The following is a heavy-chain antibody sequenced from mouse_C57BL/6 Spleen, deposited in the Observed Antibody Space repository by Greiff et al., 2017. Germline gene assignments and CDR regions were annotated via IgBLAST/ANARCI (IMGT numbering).Heavy chain of an antibody. CDR3: ARTLYYDYERAMDY. Sequence: QVQLQQPGAELVMPGASVKLSCKASGYTFTSYWMHWVKQRPGQGLEWIGEIDPSDSYTNYNQKFKGKSTLTVDRSSSTAYMQLSSLTSEDSAGYYCARTLYYDYERAMDYWGQGTSVTVSS. CDR1: GYTFTSYW. D-gene: IGHD2-4*01. V-gene: IGHV1-69*01. CDR2: IDPSDSYT. J-gene: IGHJ4*01.